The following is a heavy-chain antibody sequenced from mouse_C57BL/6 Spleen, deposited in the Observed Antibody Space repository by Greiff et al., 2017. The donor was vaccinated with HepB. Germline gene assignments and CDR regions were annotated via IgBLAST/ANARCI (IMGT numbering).Heavy chain of an antibody. J-gene: IGHJ2*01. D-gene: IGHD4-1*01. CDR3: ARRGWDFYFDY. CDR1: GFSLTSYG. Sequence: VQRVESGPGLVQPSQSLSITCTVSGFSLTSYGVHWVRQSPGKGLEWLGVIWSGGSTDYNAAFISRLSISKDNSKSQVFFKMNSLQADDTAIYYCARRGWDFYFDYWGQGTTLTVSS. V-gene: IGHV2-2*01. CDR2: IWSGGST.